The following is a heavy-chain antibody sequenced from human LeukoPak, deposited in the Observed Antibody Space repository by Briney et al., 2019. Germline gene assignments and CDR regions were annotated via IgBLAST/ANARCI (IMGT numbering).Heavy chain of an antibody. V-gene: IGHV4-61*02. CDR1: GGSISSGSYY. Sequence: SETLSLTCTVSGGSISSGSYYWSWIRQPAGKGLEWIGRIYTSGSTNYNPSLKSRVTISVDTSKNQFSLKLSSVTAADTAVYYCARQIDYGDYHLDYWGQGTLVTVSS. D-gene: IGHD4-17*01. J-gene: IGHJ4*02. CDR3: ARQIDYGDYHLDY. CDR2: IYTSGST.